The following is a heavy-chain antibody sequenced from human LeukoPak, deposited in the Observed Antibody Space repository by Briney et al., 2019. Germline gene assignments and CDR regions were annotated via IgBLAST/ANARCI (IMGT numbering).Heavy chain of an antibody. Sequence: KPSETLSLTCAVYGGSFSGYYWSWIRQPPGRGLEWIGEINHSGSTNYNPSLKSRVTISVDTSKNQFSLKLSSVTAADSAVYYCARDFKYYYDRGTSAFDIWGQGKLVTVSS. CDR2: INHSGST. D-gene: IGHD3-10*02. V-gene: IGHV4-34*01. CDR1: GGSFSGYY. J-gene: IGHJ3*02. CDR3: ARDFKYYYDRGTSAFDI.